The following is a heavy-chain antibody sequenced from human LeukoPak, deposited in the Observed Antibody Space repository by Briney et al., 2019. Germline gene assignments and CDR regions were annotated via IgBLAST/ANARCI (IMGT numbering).Heavy chain of an antibody. V-gene: IGHV3-74*01. J-gene: IGHJ4*02. D-gene: IGHD2-21*02. CDR1: GFTFSSYW. Sequence: GGSLRFSCAASGFTFSSYWMCWVRQDPGKGLAWVSCIKTDGSITAYAGSVKGRFTISRDNAKNTLYLQMSSLRADDTAVYYCARDGDAPMTDFDYWGQGTLVTVSS. CDR3: ARDGDAPMTDFDY. CDR2: IKTDGSIT.